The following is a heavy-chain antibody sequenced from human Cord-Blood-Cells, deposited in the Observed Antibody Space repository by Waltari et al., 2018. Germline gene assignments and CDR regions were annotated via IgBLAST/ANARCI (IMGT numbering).Heavy chain of an antibody. V-gene: IGHV4-34*01. CDR1: GGSFSGYY. J-gene: IGHJ4*02. CDR2: INHSGST. CDR3: ARGDQSRRAARPAFDY. D-gene: IGHD6-6*01. Sequence: QVQLQQWGAGLLKPSETLSLTCAVYGGSFSGYYWSWIRQPPGKGLEWSGEINHSGSTNYNPSLRSRVTISVDTSKNQFSLKLSSVTAADTAVYYCARGDQSRRAARPAFDYWGQGTLVTVSS.